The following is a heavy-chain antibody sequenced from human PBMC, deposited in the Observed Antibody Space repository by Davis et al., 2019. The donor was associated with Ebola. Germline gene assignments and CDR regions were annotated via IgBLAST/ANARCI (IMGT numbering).Heavy chain of an antibody. V-gene: IGHV1-18*01. CDR2: ISAYNGNT. J-gene: IGHJ2*01. CDR3: ARDPGVGATHTGADFDL. Sequence: ASVKVSCKASGYTFTSYGISWVRQAPGQGLEWMGWISAYNGNTNYAQKLQGRVTMTTDTSTSTAYMELRSLRSDDTAVYYCARDPGVGATHTGADFDLWGRGTLVTVSS. CDR1: GYTFTSYG. D-gene: IGHD1-26*01.